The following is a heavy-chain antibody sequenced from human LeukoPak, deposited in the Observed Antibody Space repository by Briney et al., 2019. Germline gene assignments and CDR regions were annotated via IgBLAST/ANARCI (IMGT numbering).Heavy chain of an antibody. CDR1: AFTFSNYW. CDR3: ARDRGYSTFDY. V-gene: IGHV3-7*01. D-gene: IGHD4-23*01. J-gene: IGHJ4*02. CDR2: IKEDGSEI. Sequence: GGSLRLSCAASAFTFSNYWMSWLRQAPGKGLEGVANIKEDGSEINYVDSVKGGFTISRDNAKNSLYLQMNSLRADDTAVYYCARDRGYSTFDYWGQGTLVTVSS.